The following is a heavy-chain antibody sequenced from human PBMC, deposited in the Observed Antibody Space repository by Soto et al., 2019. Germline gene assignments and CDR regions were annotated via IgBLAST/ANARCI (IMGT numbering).Heavy chain of an antibody. V-gene: IGHV3-33*01. J-gene: IGHJ4*02. CDR1: GFTFSSYG. D-gene: IGHD1-26*01. Sequence: HPGGSLRLSCAASGFTFSSYGMHWVRQAPGKGLGWVAVIWYDGSNKYYADSVKGRFTISRDNSKNTLYLQMNSLRAEDTAVYYCARGEDLWELLRAYFDYWGQGTLVTVSS. CDR2: IWYDGSNK. CDR3: ARGEDLWELLRAYFDY.